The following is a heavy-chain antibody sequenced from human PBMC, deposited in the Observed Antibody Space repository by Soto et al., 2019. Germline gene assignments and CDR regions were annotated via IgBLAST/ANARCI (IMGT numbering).Heavy chain of an antibody. CDR2: IWYDGSNK. D-gene: IGHD3-10*01. CDR1: GFTFSSYG. V-gene: IGHV3-33*01. J-gene: IGHJ4*02. Sequence: QVQLVESGGGVVQPGRSLRLSCAASGFTFSSYGMHWVRQAPGKGLEWVAVIWYDGSNKYYADSVKGRFTISRDNSKNTLYLKMNSLRAEDTAVYYCARDQVVFATITMVRGPYDYWGQGTLVTVSS. CDR3: ARDQVVFATITMVRGPYDY.